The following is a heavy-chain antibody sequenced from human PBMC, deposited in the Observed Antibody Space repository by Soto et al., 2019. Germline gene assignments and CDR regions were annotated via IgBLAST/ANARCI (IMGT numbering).Heavy chain of an antibody. J-gene: IGHJ4*02. CDR1: RYSFNNYW. Sequence: ESLKISCKGSRYSFNNYWVGWVRQRAGEGLEWMGMIHPSDPDIIYSPSFKGQVTISADKSLSTAYLQWSSLKASDTAMYYCASPMKIFGVVFLWGQGTPATVSS. CDR3: ASPMKIFGVVFL. V-gene: IGHV5-51*01. D-gene: IGHD3-3*01. CDR2: IHPSDPDI.